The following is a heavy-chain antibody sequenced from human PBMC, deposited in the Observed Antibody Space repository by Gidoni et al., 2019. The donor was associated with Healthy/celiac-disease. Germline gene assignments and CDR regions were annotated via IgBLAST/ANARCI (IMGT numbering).Heavy chain of an antibody. J-gene: IGHJ4*02. D-gene: IGHD3-3*01. V-gene: IGHV4-34*01. CDR1: GGSFSGYY. CDR2: INHSGST. CDR3: ARVRWGVVDFWSGYDY. Sequence: QVQLQQWGAGLLKPSETLSLTCAVYGGSFSGYYWSWIRQPPGKGLEWIGEINHSGSTNYNPSLKSRVTISVDTSKNQFSLKLSSVTAADTAVYYCARVRWGVVDFWSGYDYWGQGTLVTVSS.